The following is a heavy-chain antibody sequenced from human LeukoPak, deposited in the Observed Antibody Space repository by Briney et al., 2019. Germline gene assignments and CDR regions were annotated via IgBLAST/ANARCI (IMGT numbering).Heavy chain of an antibody. V-gene: IGHV4-4*07. D-gene: IGHD6-13*01. CDR1: GGSITNYY. J-gene: IGHJ3*02. CDR3: ARTYSSSPHAFDI. Sequence: SETLSLTCTVSGGSITNYYWSWIRQPAGKGLEWIGRIYTSGSTNNNPSLKSRVTISVDTSKNQFSLKLSSVTAADTAVYYCARTYSSSPHAFDIWGQGTMVTVSS. CDR2: IYTSGST.